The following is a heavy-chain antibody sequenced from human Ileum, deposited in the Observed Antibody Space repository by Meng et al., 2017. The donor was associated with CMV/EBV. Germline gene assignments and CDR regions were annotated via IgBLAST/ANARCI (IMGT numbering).Heavy chain of an antibody. CDR3: TTWSLWSGYYRAFDI. CDR1: GFTFSNDY. V-gene: IGHV3-15*01. D-gene: IGHD3-3*01. J-gene: IGHJ3*02. CDR2: IKSKTDGGTT. Sequence: GGSLRLSCAASGFTFSNDYMSWVRQAPGKGLEWVGRIKSKTDGGTTGYAAPVKGRFTISRDDSKNTLYLQMNNLKTEDTAVYYCTTWSLWSGYYRAFDIWGQGTMVTVSS.